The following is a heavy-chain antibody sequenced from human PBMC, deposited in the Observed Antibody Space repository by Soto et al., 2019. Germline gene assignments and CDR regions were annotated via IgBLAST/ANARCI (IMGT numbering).Heavy chain of an antibody. V-gene: IGHV3-48*02. J-gene: IGHJ4*02. D-gene: IGHD3-16*01. CDR1: GFTFSSYS. CDR3: ARGFMSPWRAFDY. Sequence: GSLRLSCAASGFTFSSYSMNWVRQAPGKGLEWVSYISSSSTIYYADSVKGRFTISRDNAKNSLYLQMNSLRDEDTAVYYCARGFMSPWRAFDYWGQGILVTVSS. CDR2: ISSSSTI.